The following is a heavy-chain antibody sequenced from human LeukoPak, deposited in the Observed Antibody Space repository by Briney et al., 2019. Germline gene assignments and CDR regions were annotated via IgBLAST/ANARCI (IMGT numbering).Heavy chain of an antibody. Sequence: KASETLSLTCTVSGGSVSSGSYYWSWIRQPPGKGLEWIGYIYYSESTNYNPSLKSRATISVDTSKNHFSLKLSSVTAADTAMYYCAREYSYGYFDYWGQGTLVTVSS. J-gene: IGHJ4*02. CDR3: AREYSYGYFDY. CDR2: IYYSEST. V-gene: IGHV4-61*03. D-gene: IGHD5-18*01. CDR1: GGSVSSGSYY.